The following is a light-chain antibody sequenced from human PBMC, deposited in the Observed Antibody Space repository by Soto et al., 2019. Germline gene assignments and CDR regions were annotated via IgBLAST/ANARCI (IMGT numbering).Light chain of an antibody. V-gene: IGLV2-8*01. CDR3: SSYAGSKNFYV. J-gene: IGLJ1*01. Sequence: QSALTQPPSASGSPGQSVTISCTGTSSDVGGYNYVSWYQQHPGKAPKLIIYEVNKRPSGVPDRFSGSKSGNTASLTVSGLQAEDETDYYCSSYAGSKNFYVFGTGTKVTVL. CDR1: SSDVGGYNY. CDR2: EVN.